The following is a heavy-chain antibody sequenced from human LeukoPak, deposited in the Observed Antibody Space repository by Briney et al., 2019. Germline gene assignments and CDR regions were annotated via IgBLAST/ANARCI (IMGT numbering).Heavy chain of an antibody. Sequence: GGSLRLSCAASGFTFSSFSMNWVRQAPGKGLEWVSSISSRSTYIYYADSVKGRFTISRDNAKNSLYLQMNSLRAEDTAVYYCARVPSDIVVVEPATPDFWGQGTLVTVSS. V-gene: IGHV3-21*01. CDR2: ISSRSTYI. J-gene: IGHJ4*02. D-gene: IGHD2-15*01. CDR1: GFTFSSFS. CDR3: ARVPSDIVVVEPATPDF.